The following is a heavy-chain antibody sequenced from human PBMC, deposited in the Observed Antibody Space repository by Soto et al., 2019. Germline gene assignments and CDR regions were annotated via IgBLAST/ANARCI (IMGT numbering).Heavy chain of an antibody. CDR3: AKARGGWGDFDY. D-gene: IGHD6-19*01. CDR2: ISYDGSNK. J-gene: IGHJ4*02. V-gene: IGHV3-30*18. Sequence: QVQLVESGGGVVQPGRSLRLSCAASGFTFSSYGMHWVRQAPGKGLEWVAVISYDGSNKYYADSVKGRFTISRDNSKKTLYLQMNCLRAEATAVYYCAKARGGWGDFDYWGQGTLVTVSS. CDR1: GFTFSSYG.